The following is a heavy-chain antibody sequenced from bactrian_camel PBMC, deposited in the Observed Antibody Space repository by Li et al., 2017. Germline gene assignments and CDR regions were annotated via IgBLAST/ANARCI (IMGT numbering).Heavy chain of an antibody. J-gene: IGHJ4*01. CDR2: IDSDGRT. CDR3: VLRQCYGSNYYTKAASYNY. Sequence: VQLVESGGGEVQAGGSLTLSCSGSRDTYSGNCMGWFRQAPGKEREGVAQIDSDGRTTYRPSVKGRFTISHDSAKNTLFLQMNSLKTEDTATYYCVLRQCYGSNYYTKAASYNYWGQGTQVTVS. V-gene: IGHV3S57*01. D-gene: IGHD2*01. CDR1: RDTYSGNC.